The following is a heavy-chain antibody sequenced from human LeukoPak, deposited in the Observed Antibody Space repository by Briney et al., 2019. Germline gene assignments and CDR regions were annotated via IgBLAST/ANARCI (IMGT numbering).Heavy chain of an antibody. Sequence: SETLSLTCTLSGGSISTYYWSWIRQPPGKGLEWLAYVHNNGRTNYNPSLKSRLTISLDKSKNQFSLKLSSVTAADTAVYYCARVTEDYFDYWGQGTLVTVSS. CDR2: VHNNGRT. D-gene: IGHD3-16*01. J-gene: IGHJ4*02. CDR1: GGSISTYY. V-gene: IGHV4-59*12. CDR3: ARVTEDYFDY.